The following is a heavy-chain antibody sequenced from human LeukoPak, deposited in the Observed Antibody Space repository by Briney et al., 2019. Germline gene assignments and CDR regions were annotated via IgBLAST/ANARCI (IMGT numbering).Heavy chain of an antibody. CDR1: GYTFTGYY. CDR2: IHPNNGGT. CDR3: ASGTRWLQSPPLGY. D-gene: IGHD5-24*01. J-gene: IGHJ4*02. V-gene: IGHV1-2*02. Sequence: ASVKVSCKTSGYTFTGYYMHWVRQAPGQGLVWMGWIHPNNGGTIYARSFQGRVTMTRDTSISTAYMELSRLRSDDTAVYYCASGTRWLQSPPLGYWGQGTLVTVSS.